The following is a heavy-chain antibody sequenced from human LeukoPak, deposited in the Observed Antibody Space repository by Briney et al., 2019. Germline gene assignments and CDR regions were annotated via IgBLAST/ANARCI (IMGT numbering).Heavy chain of an antibody. CDR1: GYTFTSYA. Sequence: GASVKVSCKASGYTFTSYAMNWVRQAPGQGLEWMGWISAYNGNTNYAQKLQGRVTMTTDTSTSTAYMELRSLRSDDTAVYYCARDWGQLRIDYWGQGTLVTVSS. V-gene: IGHV1-18*01. CDR2: ISAYNGNT. D-gene: IGHD7-27*01. J-gene: IGHJ4*02. CDR3: ARDWGQLRIDY.